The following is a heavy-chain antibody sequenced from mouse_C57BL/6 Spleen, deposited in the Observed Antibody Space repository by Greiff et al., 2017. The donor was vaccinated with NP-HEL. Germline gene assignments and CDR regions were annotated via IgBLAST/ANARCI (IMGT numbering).Heavy chain of an antibody. J-gene: IGHJ4*01. CDR3: ARNYGSRDYAMDY. CDR2: IYPGGGYT. Sequence: VQLQQSGAELVRPGTSVKMSCKASGYTFTNYWIGWAKQRPGHGLEWIGDIYPGGGYTNYNEKFKGKATLTADKSSRTAYMQFSSLTSEDSAIYYCARNYGSRDYAMDYWGQGTSVTVSS. V-gene: IGHV1-63*01. CDR1: GYTFTNYW. D-gene: IGHD1-1*01.